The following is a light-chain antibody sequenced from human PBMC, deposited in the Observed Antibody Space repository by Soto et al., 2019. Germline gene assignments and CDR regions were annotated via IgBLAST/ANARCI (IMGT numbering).Light chain of an antibody. CDR2: NTS. V-gene: IGKV3-11*01. J-gene: IGKJ5*01. CDR3: QQRSNWPPIT. Sequence: EVFLTQSPDTRAWSPWDRATLSCTATPSVTNYIAWYQKRPGPDPRLIIYNTSSRATGIPDRLSGSGSGTDLTLTISSLEPEDFAVYYCQQRSNWPPITFGQGTRLEIK. CDR1: PSVTNY.